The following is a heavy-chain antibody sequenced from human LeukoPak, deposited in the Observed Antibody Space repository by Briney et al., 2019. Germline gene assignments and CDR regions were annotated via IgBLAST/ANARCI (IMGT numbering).Heavy chain of an antibody. Sequence: SETLSLTCAVSGGSLSPHYWSWIRQPPGKGLEWIGEINHSGSTNYNPSLKSRVTISVDTSKNQFSLKLSSVTAADTAVYYCATTYYDILTGSGAFDYWGQGTLVTVSS. CDR2: INHSGST. CDR3: ATTYYDILTGSGAFDY. V-gene: IGHV4-34*01. CDR1: GGSLSPHY. D-gene: IGHD3-9*01. J-gene: IGHJ4*02.